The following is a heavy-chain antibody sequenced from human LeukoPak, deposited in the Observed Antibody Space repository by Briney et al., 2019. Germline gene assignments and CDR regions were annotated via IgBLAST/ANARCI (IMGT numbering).Heavy chain of an antibody. CDR2: ISAYNGNT. CDR3: ARYRRDDRNCGGDCPYDAFDI. Sequence: GASVKVSCKASGYTFTSYGISWVRQAPGQGLEWMGWISAYNGNTNYAQKLQGRVTMTTDTSTSTAYMELRSLRSDDTAVYYCARYRRDDRNCGGDCPYDAFDIWGQGTMVTVSS. J-gene: IGHJ3*02. D-gene: IGHD2-21*01. CDR1: GYTFTSYG. V-gene: IGHV1-18*01.